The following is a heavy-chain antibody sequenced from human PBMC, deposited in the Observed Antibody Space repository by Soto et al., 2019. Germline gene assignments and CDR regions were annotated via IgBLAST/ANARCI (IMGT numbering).Heavy chain of an antibody. CDR3: ARRGSGSYSDY. CDR2: IYYSGST. Sequence: SETLSLTCTVSGGSISSSSYYWGWIRQPPGKGLEWIGIIYYSGSTYYNPSLKSRVTISLDTSKNQFSLKLSSVTAADTAVYYCARRGSGSYSDYWGQGTLVTVSS. CDR1: GGSISSSSYY. D-gene: IGHD3-10*01. J-gene: IGHJ4*02. V-gene: IGHV4-39*01.